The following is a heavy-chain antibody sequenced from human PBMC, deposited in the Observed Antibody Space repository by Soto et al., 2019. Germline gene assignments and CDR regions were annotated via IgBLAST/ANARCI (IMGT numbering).Heavy chain of an antibody. V-gene: IGHV3-30*18. CDR1: GFSFSSYG. J-gene: IGHJ6*02. CDR2: ISYDGSNK. Sequence: GGSLRVSCAASGFSFSSYGMHWVRQAPGKGLELVAVISYDGSNKYYADSVKGQFIISRDXSKNTLYLQMNSLRAESTAVYYCAKDRRDWGTAIGECAYYYYYGMDVWRQGTTVTVSS. D-gene: IGHD5-18*01. CDR3: AKDRRDWGTAIGECAYYYYYGMDV.